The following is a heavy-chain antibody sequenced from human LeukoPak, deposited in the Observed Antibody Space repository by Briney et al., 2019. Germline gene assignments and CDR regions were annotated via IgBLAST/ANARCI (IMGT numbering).Heavy chain of an antibody. Sequence: WETLSLTCTVSGGSISGSSYYWGWIRQPPGKGLEWLGSIYYSGSTYYNPSLKSRVTISVDTSKNQFSLKLSSVTAADTAVYYCAAIVVVVAATENFDYCGQGTLVTVSS. V-gene: IGHV4-39*07. CDR1: GGSISGSSYY. CDR3: AAIVVVVAATENFDY. J-gene: IGHJ4*02. D-gene: IGHD2-15*01. CDR2: IYYSGST.